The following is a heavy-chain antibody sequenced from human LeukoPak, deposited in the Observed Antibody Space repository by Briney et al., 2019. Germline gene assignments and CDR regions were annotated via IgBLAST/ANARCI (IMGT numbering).Heavy chain of an antibody. D-gene: IGHD3-10*01. J-gene: IGHJ4*02. CDR2: IYYSGST. CDR3: ARAPGGYYGSGSYQFDY. Sequence: SETLSLTCTVSGGPISSDNWSWIRQPPGKGLEWIGYIYYSGSTNYNPSLKSRVTISVDTSKNQFSLKLSSVTAADTAVYYCARAPGGYYGSGSYQFDYWGQGTLVTVSS. CDR1: GGPISSDN. V-gene: IGHV4-59*01.